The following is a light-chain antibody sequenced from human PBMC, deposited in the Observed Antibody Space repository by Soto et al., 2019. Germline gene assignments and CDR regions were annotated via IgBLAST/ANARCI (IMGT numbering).Light chain of an antibody. V-gene: IGKV2-30*01. CDR2: HVS. J-gene: IGKJ1*01. CDR1: QSLVYSNGNAY. Sequence: DAVLTQSPLSLPVTLGQPAAISCRSSQSLVYSNGNAYLIWFQQRPGQSPRRLIYHVSTRDAGVPDRFSCSGSGTYFTLTISRVEAEDVGLYYCMQGTQWPWTFGQGTKVEIK. CDR3: MQGTQWPWT.